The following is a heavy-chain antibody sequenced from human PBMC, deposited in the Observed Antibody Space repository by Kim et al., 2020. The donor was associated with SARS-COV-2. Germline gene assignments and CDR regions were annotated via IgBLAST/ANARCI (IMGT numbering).Heavy chain of an antibody. J-gene: IGHJ3*02. CDR3: ARDAGVVIWSHVDAFDI. CDR1: GGTFSSYA. CDR2: IIPILGIA. Sequence: SVKVSCKASGGTFSSYAISWVRQAPGQGLEWTGRIIPILGIANYAQKFQGRVTITADKSTSTAYMELSSLRSEDTAVYYCARDAGVVIWSHVDAFDIWGQGTMVTVSS. V-gene: IGHV1-69*04. D-gene: IGHD3-3*01.